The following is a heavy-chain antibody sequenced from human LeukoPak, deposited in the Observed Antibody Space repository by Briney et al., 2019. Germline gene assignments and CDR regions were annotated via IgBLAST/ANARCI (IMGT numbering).Heavy chain of an antibody. V-gene: IGHV3-23*01. CDR1: GFTFSSYA. Sequence: GGSLRLPCAASGFTFSSYAMSWVRQAPGKGLEWVSAISGSGGSTYYADSVKGRFTISRDNSKNTLYLQMNSLRAEDTAVYYCAKGTGYDFWSGYPYYYYYMDVWGKGTTVTVSS. D-gene: IGHD3-3*01. CDR2: ISGSGGST. J-gene: IGHJ6*03. CDR3: AKGTGYDFWSGYPYYYYYMDV.